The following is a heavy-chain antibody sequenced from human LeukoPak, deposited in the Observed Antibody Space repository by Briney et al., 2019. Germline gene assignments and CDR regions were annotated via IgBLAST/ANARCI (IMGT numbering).Heavy chain of an antibody. CDR3: ARVGGGMDV. D-gene: IGHD2-15*01. Sequence: ASVKDSCKASGYTFTSYYMHWVRQPPGQGLEWMGIINPSGGSTSYAQKFQGRVTMTRDTSTSTAYMELSSLRSEDTAVYYCARVGGGMDVWGQGTTVTVSS. CDR1: GYTFTSYY. V-gene: IGHV1-46*01. J-gene: IGHJ6*02. CDR2: INPSGGST.